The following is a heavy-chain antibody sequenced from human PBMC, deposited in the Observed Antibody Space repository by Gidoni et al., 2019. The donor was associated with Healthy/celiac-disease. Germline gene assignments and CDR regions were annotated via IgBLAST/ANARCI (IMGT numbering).Heavy chain of an antibody. J-gene: IGHJ4*02. CDR2: IIPIFGTA. CDR3: ARDPAYCGGDCYFGGFDY. CDR1: GGTFSSYA. D-gene: IGHD2-21*02. V-gene: IGHV1-69*01. Sequence: QVQLVQSGAEVKKPGSSVKVSCKASGGTFSSYAISWVRQAPGQGLEWMGGIIPIFGTANYAQKFQGRVTITADESTSTAYMELSSLRSEDTAVYYCARDPAYCGGDCYFGGFDYWGQGTLVTVSS.